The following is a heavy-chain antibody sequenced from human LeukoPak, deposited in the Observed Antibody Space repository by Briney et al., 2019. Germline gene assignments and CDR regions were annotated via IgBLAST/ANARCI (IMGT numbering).Heavy chain of an antibody. CDR3: ARERQWQGDYYYGMDV. J-gene: IGHJ6*02. Sequence: SVKVSCKASGGTFSSYAISWERQAPGQGLEWMGRIIPILGIANYAQKFQGRVTITADKSTSTAYMELSSLRSEDTAVYYCARERQWQGDYYYGMDVWGQGTTVTVSS. D-gene: IGHD6-19*01. V-gene: IGHV1-69*04. CDR2: IIPILGIA. CDR1: GGTFSSYA.